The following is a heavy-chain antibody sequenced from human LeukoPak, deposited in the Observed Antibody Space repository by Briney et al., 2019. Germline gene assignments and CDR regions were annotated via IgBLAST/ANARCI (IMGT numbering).Heavy chain of an antibody. CDR3: ARDSGYETD. J-gene: IGHJ4*02. CDR1: GGSISSSSYY. V-gene: IGHV4-39*07. D-gene: IGHD5-12*01. Sequence: SETLSLTCTVSGGSISSSSYYWGWIRQPPGKGLEWIGSIYYSGSTYYNPSLKSRVTISVDTSKNQFSLKLSSVTAADTAVYYCARDSGYETDWGQGTLVTVSS. CDR2: IYYSGST.